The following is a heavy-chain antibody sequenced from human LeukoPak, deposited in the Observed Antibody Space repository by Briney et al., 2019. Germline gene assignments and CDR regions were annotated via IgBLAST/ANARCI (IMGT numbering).Heavy chain of an antibody. Sequence: SETLSLTCTVSGGSISSSSYYWGWIRQPPGKGLEWIGSIYYSGSTYYNPSLKSRVTISVDTSKNQFSLKLSSVTAADTAVYYCARILASPYYYYMDVWGKGTTVTVSS. CDR3: ARILASPYYYYMDV. CDR2: IYYSGST. CDR1: GGSISSSSYY. J-gene: IGHJ6*03. D-gene: IGHD5-12*01. V-gene: IGHV4-39*07.